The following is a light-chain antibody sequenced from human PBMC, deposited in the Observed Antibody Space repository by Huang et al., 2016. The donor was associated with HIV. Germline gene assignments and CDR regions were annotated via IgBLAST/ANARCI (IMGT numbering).Light chain of an antibody. CDR2: GAS. V-gene: IGKV3-15*01. J-gene: IGKJ1*01. Sequence: EIVMTQSPATLSVSPGERATLSCRASQSVSSNLAWYQQKPGQAPMLLIYGASTRATGIPARCSGSGSGTEFTLTISSLQSEDFAVYYCQQYNNWPGTFGQGTKVEIK. CDR3: QQYNNWPGT. CDR1: QSVSSN.